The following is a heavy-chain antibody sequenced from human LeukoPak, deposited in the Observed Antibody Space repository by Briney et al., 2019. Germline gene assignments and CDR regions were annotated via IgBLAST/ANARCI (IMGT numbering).Heavy chain of an antibody. V-gene: IGHV3-74*01. CDR1: GFTFSNYW. Sequence: GGSLRLSCAASGFTFSNYWMHWVRQAPGKGLVWVSRIDNGGSDTSHADSVKGRFTISRDDAKDSVFLQMNSLRVDDTAVYYCARTYDFGRGPPGDAFDNWGQGTLVTVPS. CDR2: IDNGGSDT. D-gene: IGHD3-3*01. CDR3: ARTYDFGRGPPGDAFDN. J-gene: IGHJ3*02.